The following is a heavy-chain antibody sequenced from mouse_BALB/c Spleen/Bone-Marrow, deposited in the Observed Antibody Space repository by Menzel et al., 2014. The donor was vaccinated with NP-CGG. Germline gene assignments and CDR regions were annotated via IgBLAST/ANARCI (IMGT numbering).Heavy chain of an antibody. CDR3: TRLDSSGYGAY. Sequence: QVQLQQSGAELVRPGASVTLSCKASGYTFTDYEMHWLKQTPVHGLEWIGAIDPETGGTAYNQKFKGRATLTTDKSSSTAYMELRSLTSEDSAVYYCTRLDSSGYGAYWGQGTLVTVFA. CDR1: GYTFTDYE. CDR2: IDPETGGT. V-gene: IGHV1-15*01. D-gene: IGHD3-2*01. J-gene: IGHJ3*01.